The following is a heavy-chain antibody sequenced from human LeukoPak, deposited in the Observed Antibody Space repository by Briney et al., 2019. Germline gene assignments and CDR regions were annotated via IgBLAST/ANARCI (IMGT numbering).Heavy chain of an antibody. V-gene: IGHV3-21*06. CDR3: ATETNGRHYDY. D-gene: IGHD1-14*01. CDR2: IGPTGSDR. J-gene: IGHJ4*02. Sequence: GGSLRLSRTASGLTFSTSGVNWVRQAPGKGLEWVASIGPTGSDRYHADSIKGRFTISRDNANNFLYLQMNSLRAEDTAVYYCATETNGRHYDYWGQGTLLTVSS. CDR1: GLTFSTSG.